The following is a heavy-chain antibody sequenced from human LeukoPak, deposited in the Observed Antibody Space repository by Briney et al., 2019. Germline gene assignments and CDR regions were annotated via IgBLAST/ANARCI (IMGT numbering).Heavy chain of an antibody. CDR1: GYTFTGYY. D-gene: IGHD5-18*01. CDR2: INPNSGGT. J-gene: IGHJ4*02. CDR3: ARREYSYGPTDY. Sequence: GASVKVPCKASGYTFTGYYMHWVRQAPGQGLEWMGWINPNSGGTNYAQKFQGRVTMTRDTSISTAYMELSRLRSDDTAVYYCARREYSYGPTDYWGQGTLVTVSS. V-gene: IGHV1-2*02.